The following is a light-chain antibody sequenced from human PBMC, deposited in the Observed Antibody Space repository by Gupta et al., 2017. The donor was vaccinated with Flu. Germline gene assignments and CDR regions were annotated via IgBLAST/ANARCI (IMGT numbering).Light chain of an antibody. CDR2: LGS. CDR3: MQALQTGT. Sequence: DIVMTQSPLSLPVTPGEPASISCRSSQSLLHSNGYNYLDWYLQKPGQSSQLLIYLGSNRASGVPDRFSGSGSGTDFTLKISRVEAEDVGVYYCMQALQTGTFGQGTKVEIK. CDR1: QSLLHSNGYNY. J-gene: IGKJ1*01. V-gene: IGKV2-28*01.